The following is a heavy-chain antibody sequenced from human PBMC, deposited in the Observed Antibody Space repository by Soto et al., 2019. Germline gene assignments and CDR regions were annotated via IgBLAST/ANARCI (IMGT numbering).Heavy chain of an antibody. CDR2: ISYDGTTK. CDR1: GFTFSTHA. CDR3: ERVWRTAGTTGWFDP. Sequence: QEQVVESGGGVVQPGRSLRLSCAASGFTFSTHAMHWVRQAPGRGLEWVAIISYDGTTKDYADSVKGRFTISRDNSKYAVYLQMNSLRFEVTALYYCERVWRTAGTTGWFDPWGQGTLVTVSS. D-gene: IGHD6-13*01. J-gene: IGHJ5*02. V-gene: IGHV3-30-3*01.